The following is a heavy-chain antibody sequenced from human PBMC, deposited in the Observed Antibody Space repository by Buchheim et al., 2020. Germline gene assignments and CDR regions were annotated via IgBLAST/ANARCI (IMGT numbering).Heavy chain of an antibody. V-gene: IGHV4-34*01. Sequence: QVQLQQWGAGLLKPSETLSLTCAVYGGSFSGYYWSWIRQPPGKGLEWIGEINHSGSTNYNPSLKTRVTISLDTSKNQFSFKLSSVTDADTAVYYCASETVTKYGMDVWGQGTT. CDR3: ASETVTKYGMDV. D-gene: IGHD4-11*01. CDR2: INHSGST. J-gene: IGHJ6*02. CDR1: GGSFSGYY.